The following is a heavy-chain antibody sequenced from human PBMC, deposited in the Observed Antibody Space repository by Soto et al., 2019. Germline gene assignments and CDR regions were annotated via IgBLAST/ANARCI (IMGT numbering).Heavy chain of an antibody. D-gene: IGHD1-26*01. CDR3: ARDLRGTYYFDY. CDR1: GYTFTGYY. J-gene: IGHJ4*02. V-gene: IGHV1-2*02. Sequence: VASVKVSCKASGYTFTGYYMHWVRQAPGQGLEWMGWINPNTGDTNYAQSFQGRVTMTRDTSISTAYMDLSRLTSDDTAVYYCARDLRGTYYFDYWGQGTLVTVSS. CDR2: INPNTGDT.